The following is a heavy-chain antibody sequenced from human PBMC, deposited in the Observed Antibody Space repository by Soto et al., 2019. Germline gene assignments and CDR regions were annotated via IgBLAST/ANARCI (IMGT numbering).Heavy chain of an antibody. J-gene: IGHJ4*02. CDR1: GYTFTSYY. Sequence: ASVKVSCKASGYTFTSYYMHWVRQAPGQGLEWMGIINPSGGSTSYAQKFQGRVTMTRDTSTSTVYMELSSLRSEDTAVYYCARASDYYDSSGYFRVFDYWGQGTLVTVSS. CDR3: ARASDYYDSSGYFRVFDY. V-gene: IGHV1-46*01. D-gene: IGHD3-22*01. CDR2: INPSGGST.